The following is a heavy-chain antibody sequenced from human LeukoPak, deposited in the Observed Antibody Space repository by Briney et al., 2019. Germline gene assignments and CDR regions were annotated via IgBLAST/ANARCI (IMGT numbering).Heavy chain of an antibody. CDR2: IRYDVSNK. J-gene: IGHJ4*02. D-gene: IGHD6-13*01. CDR3: ERPPSTPNTQAAAGRGDGFDY. CDR1: GFTFSSYG. Sequence: QSGGSLRLSCAASGFTFSSYGMHWVRQAPGKGLEWVAFIRYDVSNKYYADSVKGRFTISRDNSKNTLYLQMNSLRAEDTAVYYCERPPSTPNTQAAAGRGDGFDYWGQGTLVTVSS. V-gene: IGHV3-30*02.